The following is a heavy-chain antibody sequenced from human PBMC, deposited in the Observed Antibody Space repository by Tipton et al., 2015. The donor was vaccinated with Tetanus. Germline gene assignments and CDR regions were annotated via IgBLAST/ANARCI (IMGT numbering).Heavy chain of an antibody. D-gene: IGHD5-18*01. Sequence: TLSLTCTVSGGSISSGGYYWSWIRQHPGKGLEWIGYIYYSGTTYYNPSLKSRVTISVDTSKNQFSLKLSSVTAAVTAVYYCGRERVDLAVAAGFDNWGQGTLVTVSS. CDR1: GGSISSGGYY. CDR2: IYYSGTT. CDR3: GRERVDLAVAAGFDN. J-gene: IGHJ4*02. V-gene: IGHV4-31*03.